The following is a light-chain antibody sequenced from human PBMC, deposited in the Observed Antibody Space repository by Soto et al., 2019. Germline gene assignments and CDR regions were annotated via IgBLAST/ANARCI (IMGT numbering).Light chain of an antibody. CDR2: EVS. Sequence: QSALTQPASVSGSPGQSIAISCTGTSSDVGGYNYVSWYQQLPGKAPKLLISEVSNRPSWVSHRFSGSKSGNTASLTISGFEAEDEDDYYCSSYRTGGPFVFGTGTKVTVL. CDR1: SSDVGGYNY. V-gene: IGLV2-14*01. CDR3: SSYRTGGPFV. J-gene: IGLJ1*01.